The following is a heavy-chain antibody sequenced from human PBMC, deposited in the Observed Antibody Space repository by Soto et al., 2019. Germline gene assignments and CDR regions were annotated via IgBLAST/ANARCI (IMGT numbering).Heavy chain of an antibody. D-gene: IGHD3-9*01. CDR2: IYPGDSDT. CDR1: GYSFTSYW. CDR3: ARHYYDILTGHPGVYYYYGMDV. J-gene: IGHJ6*02. Sequence: PGVSLKISCKGSGYSFTSYWIGWARQMPGKGLEWMGIIYPGDSDTRSSPSFQVQVTISADKSISTACLQWSSLKASDTAIYYCARHYYDILTGHPGVYYYYGMDVWGQGTTVTVSS. V-gene: IGHV5-51*01.